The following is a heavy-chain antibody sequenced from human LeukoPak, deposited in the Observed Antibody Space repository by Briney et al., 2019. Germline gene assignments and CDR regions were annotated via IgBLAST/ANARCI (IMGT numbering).Heavy chain of an antibody. J-gene: IGHJ4*02. Sequence: ASVKVSCKVSGYTLTELSMHWVRQAPGKGLEWMGGFDPEDGETIYAQKFQGRVTMTEDTSTDTAYMELSSLRSEDTAVYYCATGGSYRSAFDCWGQGTLVTVSS. CDR2: FDPEDGET. D-gene: IGHD1-26*01. CDR1: GYTLTELS. CDR3: ATGGSYRSAFDC. V-gene: IGHV1-24*01.